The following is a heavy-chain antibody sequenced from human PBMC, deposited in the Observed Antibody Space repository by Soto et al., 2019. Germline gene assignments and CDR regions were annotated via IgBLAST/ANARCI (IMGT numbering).Heavy chain of an antibody. CDR1: GDSISTVDYF. CDR2: IYKSTTT. CDR3: ARGRYCLNGRCFPNWFDS. V-gene: IGHV4-30-4*01. D-gene: IGHD2-15*01. Sequence: SETLSLTCSVSGDSISTVDYFWAWIRQPPGQALEYIGYIYKSTTTYYNPSFESRVAISLDTSKSQFSLNVTSVTAADTAVYFCARGRYCLNGRCFPNWFDSWGQGTLVPVYS. J-gene: IGHJ5*01.